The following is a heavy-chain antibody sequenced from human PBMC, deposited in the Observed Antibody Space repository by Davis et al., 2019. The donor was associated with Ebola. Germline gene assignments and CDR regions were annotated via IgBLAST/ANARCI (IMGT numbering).Heavy chain of an antibody. CDR2: TYYSSKWYT. V-gene: IGHV6-1*01. CDR3: ARGWLRSAFDQ. CDR1: GDSVSGGSGA. Sequence: PSETLSLTCAISGDSVSGGSGAWNWIRQSPSRGLEWLGRTYYSSKWYTDSTLSVKSRITISADTAKNQLSLHLNSVTPEDTAVYYCARGWLRSAFDQWGQGTLVTVSS. J-gene: IGHJ4*02. D-gene: IGHD5-12*01.